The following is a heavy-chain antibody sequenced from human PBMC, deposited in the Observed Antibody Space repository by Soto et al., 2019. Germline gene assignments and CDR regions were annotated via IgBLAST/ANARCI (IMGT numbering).Heavy chain of an antibody. CDR3: ARGVAGSGFDL. CDR1: GDIVSSNTAA. Sequence: SQTLLLTCAFSGDIVSSNTAAWNWIRSSPSRGLEWLGRTYYRSNWRHDYAVSVKSRITVNPDTSKNHFSLQLNSVTPDDTAVYYCARGVAGSGFDLWGQGTLVTVS. J-gene: IGHJ4*02. V-gene: IGHV6-1*01. CDR2: TYYRSNWRH. D-gene: IGHD6-19*01.